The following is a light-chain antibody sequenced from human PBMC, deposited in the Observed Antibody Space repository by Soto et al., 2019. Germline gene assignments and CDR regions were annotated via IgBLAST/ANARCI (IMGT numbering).Light chain of an antibody. Sequence: QSALTQPPSASGSPGQSVTISCTGTSSDVGAYNYVSWYQQHPGKAPKLMIYEVSQRPSGVPDRFSGSKSGYTASLTVSGLQAEDEADDYCSSEAGSNNVVFGGGTKLTVL. CDR3: SSEAGSNNVV. CDR2: EVS. V-gene: IGLV2-8*01. J-gene: IGLJ2*01. CDR1: SSDVGAYNY.